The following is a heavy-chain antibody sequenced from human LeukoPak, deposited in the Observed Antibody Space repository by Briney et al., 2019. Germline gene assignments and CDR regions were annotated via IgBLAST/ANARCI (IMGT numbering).Heavy chain of an antibody. CDR3: ARRLAQYDCFDP. D-gene: IGHD3-9*01. Sequence: SQTLSLTCAISGDSVSTASNAWYWIRQSPSRGLEWLGRTYYRSTWYNDYAVSVRGRITVNPDTSKNQFSLHLNSVTPEDTAVYYCARRLAQYDCFDPWGQGILVTVSS. J-gene: IGHJ5*02. CDR1: GDSVSTASNA. V-gene: IGHV6-1*01. CDR2: TYYRSTWYN.